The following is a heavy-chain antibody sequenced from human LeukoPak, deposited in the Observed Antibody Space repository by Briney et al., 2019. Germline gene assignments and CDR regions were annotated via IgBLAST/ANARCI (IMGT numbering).Heavy chain of an antibody. CDR1: GGSFSGYY. Sequence: SETLSLTCAVYGGSFSGYYWSWIRQPPGKGLEWIGYIYYSGSTNYNPSLKSRVTISVDTSKNQFSLKLSSVTAADTAVYYCARLGMVRGRGRFDPWGQGTLVAVSS. CDR3: ARLGMVRGRGRFDP. CDR2: IYYSGST. V-gene: IGHV4-59*08. D-gene: IGHD3-10*01. J-gene: IGHJ5*02.